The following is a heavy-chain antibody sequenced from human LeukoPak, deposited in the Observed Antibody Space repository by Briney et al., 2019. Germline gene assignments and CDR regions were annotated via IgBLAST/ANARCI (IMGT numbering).Heavy chain of an antibody. CDR2: ISSSSSTI. Sequence: GGSLRLSCAASGFTFSSYSMNWVRQAPGKGLEWVSYISSSSSTIYYAGSVKGRFTISRDNAKNSLYLQMNSLRAEDTAVYYCARDLTTPFDYWGQGTLVTVSS. CDR3: ARDLTTPFDY. J-gene: IGHJ4*02. D-gene: IGHD4-17*01. V-gene: IGHV3-48*01. CDR1: GFTFSSYS.